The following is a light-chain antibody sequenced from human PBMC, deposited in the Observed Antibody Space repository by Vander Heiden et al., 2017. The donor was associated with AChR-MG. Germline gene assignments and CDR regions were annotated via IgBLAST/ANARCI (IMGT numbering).Light chain of an antibody. Sequence: EIVLTQSPGPLSLSPVQCATPPCRASQSINSYLAWYQQKPGQAPRLLIYDASNRATGIPARFGGSGSGTDFTLTISSLDPEDFAVYYCQQRTNWPLTFGGGTKVGIK. CDR3: QQRTNWPLT. V-gene: IGKV3-11*01. CDR2: DAS. CDR1: QSINSY. J-gene: IGKJ4*01.